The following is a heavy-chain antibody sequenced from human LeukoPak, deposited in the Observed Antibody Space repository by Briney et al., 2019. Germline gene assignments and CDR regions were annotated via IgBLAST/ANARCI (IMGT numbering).Heavy chain of an antibody. J-gene: IGHJ4*02. CDR3: AQDGVVAATTPYYFDY. D-gene: IGHD2-15*01. Sequence: GGSLRLSCAASGFTFSSYWMSWVRQAPGKGLEWVANINPDGSGQYYVDSVKGRFTISRDNAKNSLYLQMNSLRAEDTAVYYCAQDGVVAATTPYYFDYWGQGTLVTVSS. V-gene: IGHV3-7*01. CDR1: GFTFSSYW. CDR2: INPDGSGQ.